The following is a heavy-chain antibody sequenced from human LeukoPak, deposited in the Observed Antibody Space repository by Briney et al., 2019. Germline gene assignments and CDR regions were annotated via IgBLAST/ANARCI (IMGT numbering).Heavy chain of an antibody. J-gene: IGHJ5*02. CDR3: ARGGSNAELEWFDP. D-gene: IGHD1-26*01. CDR1: GGSISSYF. CDR2: IYIIGTT. Sequence: SETLSLTCTVSGGSISSYFWSWIRQPPGKGLEWIGYIYIIGTTNYNPSLQSRVTLSVDTSKNQFSLKLSSVTAADTGVYYCARGGSNAELEWFDPWGQGTLVTVSS. V-gene: IGHV4-4*08.